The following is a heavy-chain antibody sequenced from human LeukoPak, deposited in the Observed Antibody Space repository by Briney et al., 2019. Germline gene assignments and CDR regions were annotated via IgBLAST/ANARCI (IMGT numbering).Heavy chain of an antibody. D-gene: IGHD1-1*01. CDR2: IYYSGST. Sequence: PSETLSLTCAVSGGSISSGGYSWSWIRQPPGKGLEWIGYIYYSGSTYYNPSLKSRVTISVDTSKNQFSLKLSSVTAADTAVYYCARQGKYTHYYYYMDVWGKGTTVTISS. V-gene: IGHV4-30-4*07. J-gene: IGHJ6*03. CDR1: GGSISSGGYS. CDR3: ARQGKYTHYYYYMDV.